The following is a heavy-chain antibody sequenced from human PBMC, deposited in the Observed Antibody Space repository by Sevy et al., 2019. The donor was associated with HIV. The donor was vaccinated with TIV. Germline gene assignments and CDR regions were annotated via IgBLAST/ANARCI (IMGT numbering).Heavy chain of an antibody. V-gene: IGHV3-23*01. D-gene: IGHD3-22*01. CDR2: ISATGSST. CDR1: GFTFNTHA. J-gene: IGHJ3*01. CDR3: ANALNPALESMIEVIFRTLKGFDV. Sequence: GGSLRLSCAASGFTFNTHAMNWVRQAPGKGLEWVSVISATGSSTYYADSVKGRFTISRDNSKNTLYLQMNSLTADDTAVYYCANALNPALESMIEVIFRTLKGFDVWGQGTMVTVSS.